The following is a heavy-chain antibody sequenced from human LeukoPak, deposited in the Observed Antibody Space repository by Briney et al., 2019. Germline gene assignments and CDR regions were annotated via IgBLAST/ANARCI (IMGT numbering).Heavy chain of an antibody. J-gene: IGHJ4*02. CDR3: ARVKGQWLLPDY. CDR2: IYYSGNT. V-gene: IGHV4-59*01. CDR1: GGSIGTDY. D-gene: IGHD6-19*01. Sequence: SETLSLTCTVSGGSIGTDYWSWIRQPPGKGLEWIGYIYYSGNTNYNPSLKSRVTMSLDTSKNQFSLKLTSVTAADTAVYYCARVKGQWLLPDYWGRGTLVTVSS.